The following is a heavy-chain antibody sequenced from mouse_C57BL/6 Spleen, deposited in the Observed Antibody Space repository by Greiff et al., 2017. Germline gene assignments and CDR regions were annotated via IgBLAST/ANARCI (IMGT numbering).Heavy chain of an antibody. J-gene: IGHJ2*01. Sequence: VQLQQSGAELARPGASVKLSCKASGYTFTSYGISWVKQRTGQGLEWIGEIYPRSGNTYYNEKFKGKATLTADKSSSTAYMELRSLTSEDSAVYFCARDPVTHFDYWGQGTTLTASS. V-gene: IGHV1-81*01. CDR2: IYPRSGNT. CDR3: ARDPVTHFDY. D-gene: IGHD2-2*01. CDR1: GYTFTSYG.